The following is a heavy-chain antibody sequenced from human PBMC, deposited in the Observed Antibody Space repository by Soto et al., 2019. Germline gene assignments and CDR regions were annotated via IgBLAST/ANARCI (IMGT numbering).Heavy chain of an antibody. CDR2: ISGSGST. Sequence: GGSLRLSCAASGFTFSTYAMSWVRQAPGKGLEWVSAISGSGSTFYADSVKGRFTISRDNSKNTLYLQMNSLRAEDTALYYCAKEKDYDYVWGSYRYTSDYWGQGTLVTVSS. D-gene: IGHD3-16*02. CDR1: GFTFSTYA. J-gene: IGHJ4*02. CDR3: AKEKDYDYVWGSYRYTSDY. V-gene: IGHV3-23*01.